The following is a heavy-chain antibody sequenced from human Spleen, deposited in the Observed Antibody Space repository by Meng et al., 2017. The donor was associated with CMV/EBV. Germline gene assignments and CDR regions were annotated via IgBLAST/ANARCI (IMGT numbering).Heavy chain of an antibody. D-gene: IGHD3-10*01. V-gene: IGHV1-18*01. CDR1: GYAFASYG. Sequence: SCKGSGYAFASYGYTWVRLAPRQRLEWMGWINAYNGDTKYAQKFHGRVTMTADTSTSTAYMDLRSLTSDDTALYFCAMVRGVTLDFWGQGTPVTVSS. J-gene: IGHJ4*02. CDR2: INAYNGDT. CDR3: AMVRGVTLDF.